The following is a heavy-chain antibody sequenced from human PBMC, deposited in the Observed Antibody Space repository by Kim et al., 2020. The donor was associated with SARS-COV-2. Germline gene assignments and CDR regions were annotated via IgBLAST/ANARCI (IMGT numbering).Heavy chain of an antibody. CDR1: GGSFSGYY. CDR2: INHSGST. D-gene: IGHD3-16*02. Sequence: SETLSLTCAVYGGSFSGYYWSWIRQPPGKGLEWIGEINHSGSTNYNPSLKSRVTISVDTSKNQFSLKLSSVTAADTAVYYCARGIDYDYVWGSYRLDYWG. V-gene: IGHV4-34*01. J-gene: IGHJ4*01. CDR3: ARGIDYDYVWGSYRLDY.